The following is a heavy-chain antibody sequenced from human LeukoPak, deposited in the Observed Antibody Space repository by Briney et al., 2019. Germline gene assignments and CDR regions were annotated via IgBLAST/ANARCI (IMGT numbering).Heavy chain of an antibody. CDR1: GFSLMTYE. Sequence: GGSLRLSCAASGFSLMTYEMTWIRQAPGKGLEWLAYISSSGATAYYADSLMGRFTISRDNARSEVYLQMNSLRADDTAVYYCARLWIPLDYWGQGTTVTVSS. D-gene: IGHD5-12*01. CDR3: ARLWIPLDY. J-gene: IGHJ4*03. CDR2: ISSSGATA. V-gene: IGHV3-48*03.